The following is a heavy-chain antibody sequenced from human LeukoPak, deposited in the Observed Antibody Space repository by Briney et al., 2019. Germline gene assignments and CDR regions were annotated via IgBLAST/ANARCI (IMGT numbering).Heavy chain of an antibody. CDR3: ARSTYCSSTSCYILQTPPAY. J-gene: IGHJ4*02. CDR1: GGTFSSYA. V-gene: IGHV1-69*13. CDR2: IIPIFGTA. D-gene: IGHD2-2*02. Sequence: SVKVSCKASGGTFSSYAISWVRQAPGQGLEWMGGIIPIFGTANYAQKFQGRVTITADESTSTAYMELSSLRSEDTAVYYSARSTYCSSTSCYILQTPPAYWGQGTLVTVSS.